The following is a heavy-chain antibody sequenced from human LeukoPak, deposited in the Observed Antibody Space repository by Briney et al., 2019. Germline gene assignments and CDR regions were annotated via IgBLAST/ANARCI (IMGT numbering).Heavy chain of an antibody. CDR3: ARAWRYGDV. CDR2: ISSSSSTM. J-gene: IGHJ6*04. CDR1: GFTFSSYS. V-gene: IGHV3-48*01. Sequence: GGSLRLSCAASGFTFSSYSMNWVRQAPGKGLEWVSYISSSSSTMYYADSVKGRFTISRDNAKNSLYLQMNSLRAEDTAVYYCARAWRYGDVWGKGTTVTVSS. D-gene: IGHD1-14*01.